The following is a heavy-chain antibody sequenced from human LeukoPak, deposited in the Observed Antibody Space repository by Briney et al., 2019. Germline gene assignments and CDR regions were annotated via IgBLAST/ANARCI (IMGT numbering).Heavy chain of an antibody. CDR1: GYTFTSYY. Sequence: ASVKVSCKASGYTFTSYYMHWVRQAPGQGLEWMGIINPSGGSTSYAQKFQGRVTMTRDMSTSTVYMELSRLRSDDTAVYYCARDFFDYYDSSGYYYPGEPFDYWGQGTLVTVSS. CDR2: INPSGGST. J-gene: IGHJ4*02. CDR3: ARDFFDYYDSSGYYYPGEPFDY. D-gene: IGHD3-22*01. V-gene: IGHV1-46*01.